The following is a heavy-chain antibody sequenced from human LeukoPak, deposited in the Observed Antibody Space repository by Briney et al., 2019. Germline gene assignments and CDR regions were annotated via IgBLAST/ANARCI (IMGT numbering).Heavy chain of an antibody. V-gene: IGHV1-18*01. Sequence: ASVKVSCKASGYTFSSYGITWVRQAPGQGLEWMGWISGYNGNTKYAQKLQGRVTLTTDTSTTTAYMELRSLRSDDTAVYYCVRQVDITMALPDYWGQGNLGTVSS. D-gene: IGHD5-18*01. CDR3: VRQVDITMALPDY. J-gene: IGHJ4*02. CDR2: ISGYNGNT. CDR1: GYTFSSYG.